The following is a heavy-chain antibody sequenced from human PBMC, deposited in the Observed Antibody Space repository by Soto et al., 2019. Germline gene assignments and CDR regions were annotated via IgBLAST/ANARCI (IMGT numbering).Heavy chain of an antibody. CDR2: IYPGDSDT. J-gene: IGHJ4*02. CDR1: GYSFTSYW. Sequence: GESLKISCKGSGYSFTSYWIGWVRQMPGKGLEWMGIIYPGDSDTRYSPSFQGQVTISADKSISTAYLQWSSLKASDTAMYYCERQRNYDILTGHTDYWGQGTLVTVSS. V-gene: IGHV5-51*01. CDR3: ERQRNYDILTGHTDY. D-gene: IGHD3-9*01.